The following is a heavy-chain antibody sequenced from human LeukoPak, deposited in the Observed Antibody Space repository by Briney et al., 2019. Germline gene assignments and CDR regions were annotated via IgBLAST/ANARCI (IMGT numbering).Heavy chain of an antibody. D-gene: IGHD2-2*01. Sequence: GGSLRLSCAASGFTVSSNYMSWVRQAPGKGLEWVSVIYSGGSTYYADSVKGRFTISRDNSKNTLYLQMNSLRAEDTAVYYCARTVSHCSSTSCSYYFDYWGQGTLVTVSS. CDR2: IYSGGST. J-gene: IGHJ4*02. CDR3: ARTVSHCSSTSCSYYFDY. CDR1: GFTVSSNY. V-gene: IGHV3-53*01.